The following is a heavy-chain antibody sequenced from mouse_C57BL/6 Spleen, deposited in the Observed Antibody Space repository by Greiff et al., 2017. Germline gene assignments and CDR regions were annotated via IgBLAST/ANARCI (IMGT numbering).Heavy chain of an antibody. CDR3: ARRGYYGSHYAMDY. CDR1: GFTFSDYY. J-gene: IGHJ4*01. D-gene: IGHD1-1*01. CDR2: ISNGGGST. V-gene: IGHV5-12*01. Sequence: EVQRVESGGGLVQPGGSLKLSCAASGFTFSDYYMYWVRQTPEKRLEWVAYISNGGGSTYYPDTVKGRFTISRDNAKNTLYLQMSRLKSEDTAMYYCARRGYYGSHYAMDYWGQGTSVTVSS.